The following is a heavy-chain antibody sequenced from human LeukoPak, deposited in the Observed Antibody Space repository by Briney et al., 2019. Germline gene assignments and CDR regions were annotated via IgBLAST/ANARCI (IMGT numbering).Heavy chain of an antibody. Sequence: SETLSLTCAVYGGSFSGYYWSWIRQPPGKGLEWIGEINHSGSTNYNPSLKSRVTISVDTSKNQFSLKLSSVTAADTAVYYCARGIHMVRGVLYPSPWGQGTLVTVSS. V-gene: IGHV4-34*01. D-gene: IGHD3-10*01. CDR3: ARGIHMVRGVLYPSP. CDR1: GGSFSGYY. CDR2: INHSGST. J-gene: IGHJ5*02.